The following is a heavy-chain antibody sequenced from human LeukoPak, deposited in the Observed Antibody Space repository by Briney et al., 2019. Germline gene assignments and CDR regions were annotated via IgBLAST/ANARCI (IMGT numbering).Heavy chain of an antibody. CDR3: ARDRTHIGGSDY. Sequence: PSQTLSLTCTVSGGSISSGNYYCSWIRQPAGKGLEWIGRIYISGSTNYNPSLKSRVTISVDTSKNQFSLKLSSVTAADTAVYYCARDRTHIGGSDYWGQGILVTVSS. CDR1: GGSISSGNYY. J-gene: IGHJ4*02. CDR2: IYISGST. V-gene: IGHV4-61*02. D-gene: IGHD3-16*01.